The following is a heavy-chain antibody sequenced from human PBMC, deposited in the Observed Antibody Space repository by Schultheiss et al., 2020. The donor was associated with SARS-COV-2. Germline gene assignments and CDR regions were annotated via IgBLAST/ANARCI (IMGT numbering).Heavy chain of an antibody. D-gene: IGHD3-16*01. V-gene: IGHV3-13*01. CDR2: IGTAGDT. J-gene: IGHJ4*02. CDR3: VTKGAYHSGY. CDR1: GFTFSSYG. Sequence: GESLKISCAASGFTFSSYGMHWVRQATGKGLEWVSAIGTAGDTYYPGSVKGRFTISRENAMNSLYLQMNSLRAEDTAVYSCVTKGAYHSGYWGQGTLVTVSS.